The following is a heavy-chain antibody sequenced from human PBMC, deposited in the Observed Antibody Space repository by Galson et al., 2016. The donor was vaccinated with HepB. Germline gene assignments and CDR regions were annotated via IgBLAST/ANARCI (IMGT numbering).Heavy chain of an antibody. CDR2: ISTYNGNT. Sequence: SVKVSCKASGYTFSTYGISWVRQAPGQGPEWMGWISTYNGNTNYAQQFQGRVTMTTDTSTSTAYLDLRSLRTDDSAMYYCVRDMTSGWGYFLHWGQGTRVTVSS. CDR3: VRDMTSGWGYFLH. J-gene: IGHJ4*02. V-gene: IGHV1-18*01. CDR1: GYTFSTYG. D-gene: IGHD6-19*01.